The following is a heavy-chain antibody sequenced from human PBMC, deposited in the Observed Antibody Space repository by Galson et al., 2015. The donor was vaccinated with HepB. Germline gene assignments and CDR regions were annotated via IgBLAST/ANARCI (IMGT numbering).Heavy chain of an antibody. V-gene: IGHV1-3*01. CDR1: GYTFTSYA. CDR3: ARGLRFLEWHYNLDGMDV. J-gene: IGHJ6*02. D-gene: IGHD3-3*01. Sequence: SVKVSCKASGYTFTSYAMHWVRQAPGQRLEWMGWINAGDGNTKYSQKFQGRVTITRDTSASTAYMELSSLRSEDTAVYYCARGLRFLEWHYNLDGMDVWGQGTTVTVSS. CDR2: INAGDGNT.